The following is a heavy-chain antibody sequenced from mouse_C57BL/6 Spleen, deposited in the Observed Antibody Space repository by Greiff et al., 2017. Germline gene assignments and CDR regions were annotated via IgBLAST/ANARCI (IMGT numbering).Heavy chain of an antibody. CDR3: APRGYDGTGVMDY. CDR2: IYPSDSET. D-gene: IGHD2-2*01. J-gene: IGHJ4*01. CDR1: GYTFTSYW. V-gene: IGHV1-61*01. Sequence: QVQLQQPGAELVRPGSSVKLSCKASGYTFTSYWMDWVKQRPGQGLEWIGNIYPSDSETHYNQKFKDKATLTVDKSSSTAYMQLSSLTSEDSAVYYCAPRGYDGTGVMDYWGQGTSVTVSS.